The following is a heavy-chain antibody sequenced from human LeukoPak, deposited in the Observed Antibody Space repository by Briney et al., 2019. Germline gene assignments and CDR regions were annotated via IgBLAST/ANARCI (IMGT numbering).Heavy chain of an antibody. CDR3: ATKTSNGDRYFDY. CDR2: ISPTTGTT. Sequence: GGSLRLSCEASGFPFINFAMSWVRQAPGKGLEWLSAISPTTGTTFYADSVKDRFTISRDNSKNTLFLHMNSLRAEDTAVYYCATKTSNGDRYFDYWGQGHLVTVSS. J-gene: IGHJ4*02. V-gene: IGHV3-23*01. CDR1: GFPFINFA. D-gene: IGHD4-17*01.